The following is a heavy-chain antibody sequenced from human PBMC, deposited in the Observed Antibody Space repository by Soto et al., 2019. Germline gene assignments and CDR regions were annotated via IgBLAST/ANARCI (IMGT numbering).Heavy chain of an antibody. Sequence: GGSLRLSCAASGFTFSSYAMSWVRQAPGKGLEWVSAISGSGGSTYYADSVKGRFTISRDNSKNTLYLQMNSLRAEDTAVYYCAKDMGCWGPLCGFDPLLSYYYYGMDVWGQGTTVTVSS. J-gene: IGHJ6*02. CDR2: ISGSGGST. D-gene: IGHD3-10*01. CDR3: AKDMGCWGPLCGFDPLLSYYYYGMDV. V-gene: IGHV3-23*01. CDR1: GFTFSSYA.